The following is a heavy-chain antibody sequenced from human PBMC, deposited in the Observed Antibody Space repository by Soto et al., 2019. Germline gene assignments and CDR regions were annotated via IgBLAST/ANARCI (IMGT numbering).Heavy chain of an antibody. D-gene: IGHD1-20*01. CDR3: ARYKSNYYYGMDV. CDR1: GGSISSYY. CDR2: IYYSGIT. J-gene: IGHJ6*02. Sequence: SETLSLTCAVSGGSISSYYWSWIRQPPGKGLEWIGYIYYSGITNYNPSLKSRVTISVDTSKNQFSLKLSSVTAADTAVYYCARYKSNYYYGMDVWGQGTTVTSP. V-gene: IGHV4-59*01.